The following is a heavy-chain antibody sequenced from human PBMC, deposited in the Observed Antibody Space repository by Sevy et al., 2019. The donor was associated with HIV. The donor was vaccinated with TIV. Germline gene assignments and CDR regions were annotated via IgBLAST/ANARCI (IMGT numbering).Heavy chain of an antibody. D-gene: IGHD3-22*01. Sequence: LSLTCAASGFTFRTYAMNWVRQAPGKGLEWVSGISGGGGSTYYADSVKGRFTISRDNSKNTLYLQMNILRAEDTAVYYCAKDYYDSSGYYPMDAFDIWGQGTMVTVSS. V-gene: IGHV3-23*01. J-gene: IGHJ3*02. CDR1: GFTFRTYA. CDR3: AKDYYDSSGYYPMDAFDI. CDR2: ISGGGGST.